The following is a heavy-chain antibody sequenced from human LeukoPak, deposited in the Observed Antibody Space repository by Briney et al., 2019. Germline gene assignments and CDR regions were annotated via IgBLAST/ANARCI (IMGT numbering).Heavy chain of an antibody. Sequence: GGSLRLSCAASGFTFSSYAMHWVRQAPGKGLEWVAVISYDGSNKYYADSVKGRFTISRDNSKNTVTLQVDNLRAEDTAIYYCAKDVNLGSYFGSSLGYYFDYWGQGALVTVSS. CDR1: GFTFSSYA. CDR3: AKDVNLGSYFGSSLGYYFDY. V-gene: IGHV3-30*07. CDR2: ISYDGSNK. D-gene: IGHD3-10*01. J-gene: IGHJ4*02.